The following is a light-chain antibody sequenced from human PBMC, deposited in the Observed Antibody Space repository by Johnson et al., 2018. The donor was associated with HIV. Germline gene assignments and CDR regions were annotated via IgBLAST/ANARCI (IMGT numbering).Light chain of an antibody. J-gene: IGLJ1*01. CDR2: ENN. CDR1: SSNIGSNY. V-gene: IGLV1-51*02. CDR3: GTWDNSLSAV. Sequence: QPVLTQPPSVSAAPGQKVTISCSGSSSNIGSNYVSWYQQLPGTTPKLLIYENNKRPSGIPDRFSGSKSGTSATLGITGLQTGDEADYYCGTWDNSLSAVFGTGTKVTVL.